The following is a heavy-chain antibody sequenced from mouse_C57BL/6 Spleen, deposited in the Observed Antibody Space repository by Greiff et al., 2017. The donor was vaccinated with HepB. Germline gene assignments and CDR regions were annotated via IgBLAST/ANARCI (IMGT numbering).Heavy chain of an antibody. CDR1: GYTFTDHT. Sequence: VKLMESDAELVKPGASVKISCKVSGYTFTDHTIHWMKQRPEQGLEWIGYIYPRDGSTKYNEKFKGKATLTADKSSITADMQLNSLTSEDSAVYFCARWNGDDYAMDYWGQGTSVTVSS. CDR2: IYPRDGST. J-gene: IGHJ4*01. CDR3: ARWNGDDYAMDY. V-gene: IGHV1-78*01. D-gene: IGHD4-1*01.